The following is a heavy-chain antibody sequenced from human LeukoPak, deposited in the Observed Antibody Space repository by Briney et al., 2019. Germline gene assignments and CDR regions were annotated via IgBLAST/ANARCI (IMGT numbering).Heavy chain of an antibody. Sequence: GGSLTLSCAASGFTFSVYWMTWVRQAPGKGLEWVANIKQDGREKYYVDSVKGRFTISRDNAKNSLYLQMNSLRVEDTAVYYCARDRIAAVGHWRWFDPWGQGTLVAVSS. CDR3: ARDRIAAVGHWRWFDP. CDR2: IKQDGREK. J-gene: IGHJ5*02. D-gene: IGHD6-25*01. V-gene: IGHV3-7*04. CDR1: GFTFSVYW.